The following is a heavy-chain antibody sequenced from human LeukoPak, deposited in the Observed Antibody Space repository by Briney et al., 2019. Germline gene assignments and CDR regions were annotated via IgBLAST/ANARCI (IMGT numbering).Heavy chain of an antibody. CDR1: GYSISSGYY. V-gene: IGHV4-30-4*01. CDR3: ARGLDYTSRAFDI. D-gene: IGHD4-11*01. J-gene: IGHJ3*02. Sequence: SETLSLTCTVSGYSISSGYYWSWIRQPPGKGLEWIGYIYYSGSTYYNPSIKSRVTISVDTSKNQFSLKLSSATAADTAVYYCARGLDYTSRAFDIWGQGTMVTVSS. CDR2: IYYSGST.